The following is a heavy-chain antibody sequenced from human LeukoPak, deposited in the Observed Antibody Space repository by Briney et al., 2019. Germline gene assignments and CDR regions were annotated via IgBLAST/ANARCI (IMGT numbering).Heavy chain of an antibody. J-gene: IGHJ4*02. CDR2: ISGSGGST. V-gene: IGHV3-23*01. CDR1: GFTFSSYA. D-gene: IGHD6-19*01. CDR3: AKGEAAIAVAGTGGY. Sequence: PGGSLRLSCVASGFTFSSYAMSWVRQAPGKGLEWVSAISGSGGSTYYADSVKGRFTISRDNSKNTLYLQMNSLRAEDTAVYYCAKGEAAIAVAGTGGYWGQGTLVTVSS.